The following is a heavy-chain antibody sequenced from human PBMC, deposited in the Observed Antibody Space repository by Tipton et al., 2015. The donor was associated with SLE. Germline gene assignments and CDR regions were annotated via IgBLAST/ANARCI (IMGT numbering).Heavy chain of an antibody. CDR2: IYHSGST. V-gene: IGHV4-4*02. CDR1: GGSISSSNW. D-gene: IGHD6-6*01. CDR3: ARASSIAARSYFDY. J-gene: IGHJ4*02. Sequence: SLRLSCAVSGGSISSSNWWSWVRQPPGKGLEWIGEIYHSGSTNYNPSLKSRVTISVDTSKNQFSLKLSSVTAADTAVYYCARASSIAARSYFDYWGQGTLVTVSS.